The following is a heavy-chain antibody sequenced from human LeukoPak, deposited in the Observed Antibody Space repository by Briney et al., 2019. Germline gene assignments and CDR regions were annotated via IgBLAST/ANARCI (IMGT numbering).Heavy chain of an antibody. J-gene: IGHJ4*02. D-gene: IGHD1-26*01. CDR3: ARDSGSYYGSL. CDR2: IYTSGST. V-gene: IGHV4-61*02. CDR1: GGSISRGSYY. Sequence: SQTLSLTCNVSGGSISRGSYYWSWIRQPAGKGLEWIGRIYTSGSTNYNPSLKSRVTISVDTSKNQFSLKLSSVTAADTAVYYCARDSGSYYGSLWGQGTLVTVSS.